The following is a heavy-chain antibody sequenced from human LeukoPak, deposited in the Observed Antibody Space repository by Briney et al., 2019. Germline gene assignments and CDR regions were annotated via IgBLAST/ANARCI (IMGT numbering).Heavy chain of an antibody. CDR1: GLSFTWYW. D-gene: IGHD3-22*01. Sequence: GEALKISCKGSGLSFTWYWIGWVRPVPGKGMGWMGIIYRVESDTRYSTSCQGQVPNSVDKSISTAYLQWSSLKTSDNAMYYCARLSSSGCMVYFDYWGQGTLVTVSS. J-gene: IGHJ4*02. V-gene: IGHV5-51*01. CDR3: ARLSSSGCMVYFDY. CDR2: IYRVESDT.